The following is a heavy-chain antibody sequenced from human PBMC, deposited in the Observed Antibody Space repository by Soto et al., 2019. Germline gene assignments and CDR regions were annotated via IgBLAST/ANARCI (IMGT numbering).Heavy chain of an antibody. J-gene: IGHJ3*02. CDR1: GDSISSGPYW. CDR2: ISSGGRT. D-gene: IGHD6-19*01. V-gene: IGHV4-31*03. CDR3: ARESPIPVDAFDM. Sequence: QVQLQESGPGLVKPSQTLSLTCTVSGDSISSGPYWWGWIRQPPGRGLEWVGYISSGGRTHFDPSLQSRVAIALDRSRNQFSLRLSSVTAADTAVYFCARESPIPVDAFDMWGQGTMVTVSS.